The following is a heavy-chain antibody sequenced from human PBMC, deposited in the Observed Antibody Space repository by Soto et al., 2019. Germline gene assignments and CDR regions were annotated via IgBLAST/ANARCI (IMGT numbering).Heavy chain of an antibody. Sequence: SETLSLTCTVSGGSISSGGYYWSWIRQHPGKGLEWIGYIYYIGSTYYNPSLKSRVTISVDTSKNQFSLKLSSVTAADTAVYSCAGAAGSLYCYYGMDVSGQWTTLTLSS. J-gene: IGHJ6*02. V-gene: IGHV4-31*03. CDR1: GGSISSGGYY. CDR3: AGAAGSLYCYYGMDV. D-gene: IGHD6-13*01. CDR2: IYYIGST.